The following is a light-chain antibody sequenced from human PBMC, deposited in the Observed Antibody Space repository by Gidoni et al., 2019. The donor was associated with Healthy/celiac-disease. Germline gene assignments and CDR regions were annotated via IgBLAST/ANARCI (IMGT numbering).Light chain of an antibody. V-gene: IGLV1-40*01. CDR3: QSYDSSFYV. CDR1: SSNIGAGYA. Sequence: QAVLTKPPSLSGAPGQRGTISCTGSSSNIGAGYAVHWYQQLPGTAPKLLIYGNSKRPSGVPYRFSGSKSGTSASLAITGLPAEDEADYYCQSYDSSFYVFGTGTKVTVL. CDR2: GNS. J-gene: IGLJ1*01.